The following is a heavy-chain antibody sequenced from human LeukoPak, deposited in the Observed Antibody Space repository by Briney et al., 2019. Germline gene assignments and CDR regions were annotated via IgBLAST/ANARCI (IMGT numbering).Heavy chain of an antibody. CDR3: ARDLYGSSWTAFDY. D-gene: IGHD6-13*01. V-gene: IGHV3-33*01. J-gene: IGHJ4*02. CDR1: GFTFSRYG. CDR2: TWYDGSHK. Sequence: GGSLRLSCAASGFTFSRYGMHWVRQAPGKGLEWVAVTWYDGSHKYYADSVKGRFTISRDNSKNTLYLQVNSLRAEDTAVYYCARDLYGSSWTAFDYWGQGTLVTVSS.